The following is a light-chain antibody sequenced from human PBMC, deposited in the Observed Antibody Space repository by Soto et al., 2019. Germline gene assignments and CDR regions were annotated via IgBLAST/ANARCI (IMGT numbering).Light chain of an antibody. J-gene: IGKJ3*01. CDR3: QQYGVSPLT. V-gene: IGKV3-20*01. CDR1: QNVYIKS. Sequence: EIVLTQSPGTLSLSPGERVTLSCRASQNVYIKSLAWYQQKPGQTPRLLIYGASTRAAAVPDRFSGSGSGTDFALSIDGLEPEDFAIYYCQQYGVSPLTFGPGTRVD. CDR2: GAS.